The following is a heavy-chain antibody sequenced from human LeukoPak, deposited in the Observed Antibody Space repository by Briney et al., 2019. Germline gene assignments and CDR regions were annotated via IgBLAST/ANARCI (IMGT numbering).Heavy chain of an antibody. Sequence: SETLSLTCAVYGESFSKYYWSWIRQPPGKKLEWIASIHYSGNSNYNPSLESRVTISLDTSKDQVSLKVRSVTAADTAVYYCVRHIPVSMVDPWGQGTLVTVSS. J-gene: IGHJ5*02. CDR1: GESFSKYY. CDR2: IHYSGNS. CDR3: VRHIPVSMVDP. D-gene: IGHD2-21*01. V-gene: IGHV4-59*08.